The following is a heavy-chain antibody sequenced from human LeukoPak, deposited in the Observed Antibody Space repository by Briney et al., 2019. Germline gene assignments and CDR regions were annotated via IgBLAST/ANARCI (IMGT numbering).Heavy chain of an antibody. CDR3: ARDSLHIASDY. J-gene: IGHJ4*02. CDR1: GFTVSSNY. D-gene: IGHD6-13*01. Sequence: RGSLRLSCAASGFTVSSNYMSWVRQAPGKGLEWVSVIYSGGSTYYADSVKGRFTISRDNSKNTLYLQMNSLRAEDTAVYYCARDSLHIASDYWGQGTLVTVSS. CDR2: IYSGGST. V-gene: IGHV3-53*01.